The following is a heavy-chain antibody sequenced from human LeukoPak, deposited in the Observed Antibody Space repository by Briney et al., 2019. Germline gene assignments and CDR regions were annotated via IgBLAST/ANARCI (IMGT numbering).Heavy chain of an antibody. D-gene: IGHD6-19*01. V-gene: IGHV1-18*04. J-gene: IGHJ3*02. CDR3: ARTPDTGFYSSGWHFEEYAFDI. CDR2: ISAYNGNT. CDR1: GYTFTRYG. Sequence: ASVKVSCKASGYTFTRYGISWVRQAPGQGLEWMGWISAYNGNTNYAQKLQGRVTMTTDTSTSTAYMELRSLRSDDTAVYYCARTPDTGFYSSGWHFEEYAFDIWGQGTMVTVSS.